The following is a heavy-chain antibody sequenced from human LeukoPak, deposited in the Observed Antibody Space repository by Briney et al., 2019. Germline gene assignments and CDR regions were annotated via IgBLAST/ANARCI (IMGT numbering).Heavy chain of an antibody. D-gene: IGHD3-22*01. CDR2: ISAYNGNT. CDR1: GYTFTSYG. CDR3: ARDINYYDSSGYLFDY. Sequence: ASVKVSCKASGYTFTSYGISWVRQAPGQGLEWMGWISAYNGNTNYAQKLQGRVTMTTDTSTSTAYMELRSLRSDDTAMYYCARDINYYDSSGYLFDYWGQGTLVTVSS. V-gene: IGHV1-18*01. J-gene: IGHJ4*02.